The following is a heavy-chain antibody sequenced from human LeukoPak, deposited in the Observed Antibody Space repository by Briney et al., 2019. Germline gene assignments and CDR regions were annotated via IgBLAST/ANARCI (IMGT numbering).Heavy chain of an antibody. D-gene: IGHD1-26*01. CDR1: GFTFSGYP. CDR3: AKDFGGSDYDWYFDL. V-gene: IGHV3-30-3*02. CDR2: ISYDGSNK. J-gene: IGHJ2*01. Sequence: GGSLRLSCAASGFTFSGYPIHWVRQAPGKGLEWVAVISYDGSNKYYADSVKGRFTISRDNSRNILYLQMNSLRAEDTAIYYCAKDFGGSDYDWYFDLWGRGTGVTVSS.